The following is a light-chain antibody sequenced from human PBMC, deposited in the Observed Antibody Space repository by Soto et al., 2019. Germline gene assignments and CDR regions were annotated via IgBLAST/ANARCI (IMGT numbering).Light chain of an antibody. V-gene: IGKV1-9*01. J-gene: IGKJ4*01. Sequence: IHLTHAPSLLYEPAGETVTLTLLASQGISQYVAWYQQKPGKAPKLLIYAATVLQGGVPSRFSGTGSATEFILTISSLQPEDFATYYCQKVNSYPLTFGGGNTVDIK. CDR2: AAT. CDR3: QKVNSYPLT. CDR1: QGISQY.